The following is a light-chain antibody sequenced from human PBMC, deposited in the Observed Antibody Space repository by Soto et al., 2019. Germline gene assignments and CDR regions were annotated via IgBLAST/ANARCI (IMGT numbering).Light chain of an antibody. CDR1: QSVVGTF. CDR3: QQYGSSST. CDR2: GAS. Sequence: SMSLGTVSLPQEKGATLPCRASQSVVGTFLAWYQQKGGQAPRLLIHGASNRATGIPDRFSGSGSGTDFTLTISSLEHEDFAVYYCQQYGSSSTFGQRT. J-gene: IGKJ2*01. V-gene: IGKV3-20*01.